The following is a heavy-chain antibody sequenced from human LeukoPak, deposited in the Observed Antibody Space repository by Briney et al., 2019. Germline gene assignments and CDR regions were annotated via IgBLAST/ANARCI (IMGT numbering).Heavy chain of an antibody. CDR3: AKQGVSGYTSGWDWYFDL. J-gene: IGHJ2*01. Sequence: GGSLRLSCAASGFTFSNYAMSWVRQAPGKGLEWVSAISGSGGTTYYADSVRGRFSISRDNSDNTLFLQMNSLRAEDTAVYYCAKQGVSGYTSGWDWYFDLWGRGTLVTVSS. CDR2: ISGSGGTT. D-gene: IGHD6-25*01. CDR1: GFTFSNYA. V-gene: IGHV3-23*01.